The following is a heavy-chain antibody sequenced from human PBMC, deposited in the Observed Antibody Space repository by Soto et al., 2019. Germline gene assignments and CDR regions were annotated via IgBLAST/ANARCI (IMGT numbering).Heavy chain of an antibody. V-gene: IGHV4-39*01. CDR3: AVSTVTTLGWFDP. Sequence: QLQLQESGPGLVKPSETLSLTCTVSGGSISSSSYYWGWIRQPPGKGLEWIGSIYYSGSTYYNPSLTSRGTISVDTSKNQFSLKLSSVTAADTAVYYCAVSTVTTLGWFDPWGQGTLVTVSS. J-gene: IGHJ5*02. CDR1: GGSISSSSYY. CDR2: IYYSGST. D-gene: IGHD4-17*01.